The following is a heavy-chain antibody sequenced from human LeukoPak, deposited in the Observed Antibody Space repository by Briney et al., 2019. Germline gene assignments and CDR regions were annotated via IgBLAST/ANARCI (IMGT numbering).Heavy chain of an antibody. J-gene: IGHJ4*02. Sequence: GGSLRLSCAASGFTFSSYAMSWVRQAPGKGLEWVSAISGSGGSTYYVDSVNGRFTISRDNYKNTMYLQMNSLRAEDTAVYYCAKGSVIAARLDYFDYWGQGILVTVSS. V-gene: IGHV3-23*01. D-gene: IGHD6-6*01. CDR1: GFTFSSYA. CDR2: ISGSGGST. CDR3: AKGSVIAARLDYFDY.